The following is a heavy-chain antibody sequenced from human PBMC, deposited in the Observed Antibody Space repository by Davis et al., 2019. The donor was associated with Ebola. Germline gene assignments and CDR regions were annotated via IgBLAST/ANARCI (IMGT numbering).Heavy chain of an antibody. J-gene: IGHJ4*02. CDR2: ISSSSSTI. CDR3: ASFGGKYYYDSSGYFFDY. Sequence: GESLKISCAASGFTFSSYSMNWVRQAPGKGLEWVSYISSSSSTIYYADSVKGRFTISRDNAKNSLYLQMNSLRAEDTAVYYCASFGGKYYYDSSGYFFDYWGQGTLVTVSS. CDR1: GFTFSSYS. D-gene: IGHD3-22*01. V-gene: IGHV3-48*01.